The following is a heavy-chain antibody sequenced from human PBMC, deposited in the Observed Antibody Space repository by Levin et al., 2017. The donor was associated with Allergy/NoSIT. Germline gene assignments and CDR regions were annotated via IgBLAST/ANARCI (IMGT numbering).Heavy chain of an antibody. CDR2: IFYDGSNK. CDR1: GFTFSSYG. V-gene: IGHV3-30*18. CDR3: AKEPSFPSSVHDYY. D-gene: IGHD5/OR15-5a*01. Sequence: GGSLRLSCAASGFTFSSYGMHWVRQAPGKGLEWVAVIFYDGSNKYYADSVKGRFTISRDNSKNTLYLQMNSLRPEDTALYYCAKEPSFPSSVHDYYWGRGTLGTV. J-gene: IGHJ4*02.